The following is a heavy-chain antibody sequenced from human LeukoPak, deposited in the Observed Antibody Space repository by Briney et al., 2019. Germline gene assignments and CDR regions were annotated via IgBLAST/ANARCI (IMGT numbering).Heavy chain of an antibody. CDR3: ARADYNWNYNREYYFDY. J-gene: IGHJ4*02. V-gene: IGHV1-8*01. CDR1: GYTFTSYD. CDR2: MNPNSGNI. Sequence: ASVKVSCKASGYTFTSYDINWVRQPTGQGLEWMGWMNPNSGNIGYAQKFQGRVTMTRNTSISTAYMELSSLRSEDTAVYYCARADYNWNYNREYYFDYWGQGTLVTVSS. D-gene: IGHD1-7*01.